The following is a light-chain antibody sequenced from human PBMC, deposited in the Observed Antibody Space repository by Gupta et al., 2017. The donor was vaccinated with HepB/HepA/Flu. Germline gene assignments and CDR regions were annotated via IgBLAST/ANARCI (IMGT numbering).Light chain of an antibody. J-gene: IGKJ5*01. Sequence: DIVMTQSPESLTVSLGGRATINCRSSQSVLYRATNKNYLAWYQQKAGRSPKLLIYWASTRESGVPDRISGSGSGTDFTLTISSLQAEDVAVYYCQQYYTTPPAFGLGTRLEI. CDR3: QQYYTTPPA. CDR2: WAS. V-gene: IGKV4-1*01. CDR1: QSVLYRATNKNY.